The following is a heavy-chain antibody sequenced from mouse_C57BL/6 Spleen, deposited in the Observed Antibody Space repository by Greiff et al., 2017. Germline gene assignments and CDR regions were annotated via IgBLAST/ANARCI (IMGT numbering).Heavy chain of an antibody. D-gene: IGHD1-1*01. J-gene: IGHJ1*03. Sequence: QVQLKESGAELARPGASVKLSCKASGYTFTSYGISWVKQRTGQGLEWIGEIYPRSGNTYYNEKFKGKATLTADKSSSTAYMELRSLTSEDSAVYFWAREGSSGWYFDVWGTGTTVTVSS. CDR1: GYTFTSYG. CDR2: IYPRSGNT. CDR3: AREGSSGWYFDV. V-gene: IGHV1-81*01.